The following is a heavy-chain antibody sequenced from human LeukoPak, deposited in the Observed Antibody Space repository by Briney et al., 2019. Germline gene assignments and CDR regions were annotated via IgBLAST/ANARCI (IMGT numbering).Heavy chain of an antibody. Sequence: ASVKVSCKASGGTFSSYGISWVRQAPGQGLEWMGWISAYNGNTNYAQKLQGRVTMTTDTSTSTAYMELRSLRSDDTAVYYCARVGSSPWYYGMDVWGQGTTVTVSS. J-gene: IGHJ6*02. CDR2: ISAYNGNT. D-gene: IGHD6-13*01. CDR3: ARVGSSPWYYGMDV. CDR1: GGTFSSYG. V-gene: IGHV1-18*01.